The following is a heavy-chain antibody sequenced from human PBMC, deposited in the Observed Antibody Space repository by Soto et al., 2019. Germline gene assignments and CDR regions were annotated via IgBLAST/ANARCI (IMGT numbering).Heavy chain of an antibody. V-gene: IGHV4-59*01. CDR2: IYYSGST. CDR1: GGSISSYY. J-gene: IGHJ3*02. CDR3: ARQYGDYVRGAFDI. D-gene: IGHD4-17*01. Sequence: PSETLYLTCTVSGGSISSYYWSWIRQPPGKGLEWIGYIYYSGSTNYNPSLKSRVTISVDTSKNQFSLKLSSVTASDTAVYYCARQYGDYVRGAFDIWGQGTMVTVSS.